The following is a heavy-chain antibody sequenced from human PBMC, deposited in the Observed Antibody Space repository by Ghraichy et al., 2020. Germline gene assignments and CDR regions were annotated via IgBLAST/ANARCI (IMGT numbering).Heavy chain of an antibody. D-gene: IGHD3-22*01. CDR2: IYYSGST. V-gene: IGHV4-31*03. J-gene: IGHJ3*02. CDR1: GGSISSGGYY. Sequence: SETLSLTCTVSGGSISSGGYYWSWIRQHPGKGLEWIGYIYYSGSTYYNPSLKSRVTISVDTSKNQFSLKLSSVTAADTAVYYCAREKDYYDSSGYNDAFDIWGQGTMVNVSS. CDR3: AREKDYYDSSGYNDAFDI.